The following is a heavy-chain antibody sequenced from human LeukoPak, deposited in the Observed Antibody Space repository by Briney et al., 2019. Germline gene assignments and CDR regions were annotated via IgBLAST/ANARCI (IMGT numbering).Heavy chain of an antibody. CDR1: GGSFSTYY. J-gene: IGHJ4*02. V-gene: IGHV4-4*07. CDR3: ARGRIAVAGHYFDY. CDR2: IYTSGTT. Sequence: PSETLSLTCTVSGGSFSTYYWSWIRQPAGKGLEWIGHIYTSGTTNYNPSLKSRVTMSIDTSKNQFSLKLSSVTAADTAVYYCARGRIAVAGHYFDYWGQGTLVTVSS. D-gene: IGHD6-19*01.